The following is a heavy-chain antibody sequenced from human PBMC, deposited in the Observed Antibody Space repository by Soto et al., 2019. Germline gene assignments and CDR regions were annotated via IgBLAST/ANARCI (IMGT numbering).Heavy chain of an antibody. CDR2: MNPSSGKT. CDR1: GYTFTSYD. Sequence: QVQLVQSGAEVKKPGASVKVSCKASGYTFTSYDINWVRQATGQGLEWMGWMNPSSGKTGYAQKFQGRVTMTRNTSRSTAYRELGSLRSEGTAGYYCARDYGDGREDYWGQGTLVTVSS. CDR3: ARDYGDGREDY. V-gene: IGHV1-8*01. J-gene: IGHJ4*02. D-gene: IGHD4-17*01.